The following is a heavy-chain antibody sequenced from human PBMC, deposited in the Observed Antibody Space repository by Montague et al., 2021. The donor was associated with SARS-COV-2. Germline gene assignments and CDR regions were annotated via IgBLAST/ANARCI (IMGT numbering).Heavy chain of an antibody. J-gene: IGHJ6*02. V-gene: IGHV3-9*01. Sequence: SLRLSCAASGFTFEDYAMHWVRQTPGKGLECVSGISWNSGRLDYADYVKGRFTISRDNAKNSLYLQMNSLRAEDTALYYCAKGYFHSGYDRSWDYGMDVWGQGTTVTVSS. D-gene: IGHD5-12*01. CDR3: AKGYFHSGYDRSWDYGMDV. CDR1: GFTFEDYA. CDR2: ISWNSGRL.